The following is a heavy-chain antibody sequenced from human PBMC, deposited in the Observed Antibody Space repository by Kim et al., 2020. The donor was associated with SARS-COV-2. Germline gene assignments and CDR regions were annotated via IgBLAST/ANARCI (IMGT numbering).Heavy chain of an antibody. V-gene: IGHV3-43*01. CDR3: AKDIWEGVRDQVDY. Sequence: ADSVKGRFTISRDNSKNSLYLQMNSLRTEDTALYYCAKDIWEGVRDQVDYWGQGTLVTVSS. J-gene: IGHJ4*02. D-gene: IGHD3-10*01.